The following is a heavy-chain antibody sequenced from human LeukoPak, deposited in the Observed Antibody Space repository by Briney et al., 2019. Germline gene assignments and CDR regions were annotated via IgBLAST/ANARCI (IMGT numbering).Heavy chain of an antibody. CDR1: GGSFSDYN. CDR2: INHSGST. J-gene: IGHJ2*01. Sequence: SETLSLTCAVYGGSFSDYNWSWIRQPPGKGLEWIGEINHSGSTNYNPSLKSRVTISVDKSKNQFSLKLSSVTAADTAVYYCAREDYDDSGAWYFDLWGRGTLVTVSS. D-gene: IGHD3-3*01. V-gene: IGHV4-34*01. CDR3: AREDYDDSGAWYFDL.